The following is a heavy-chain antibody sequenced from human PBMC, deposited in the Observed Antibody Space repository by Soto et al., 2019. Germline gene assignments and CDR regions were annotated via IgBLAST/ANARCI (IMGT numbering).Heavy chain of an antibody. V-gene: IGHV3-13*01. D-gene: IGHD2-15*01. CDR1: GFTFSSYD. Sequence: EVQLVESGGGLVQPGGSLRLSCAASGFTFSSYDMHWVRQATGKGLEWVSAIGTAGDTYYPGSVKGRFTISRENAKNSLYLQMNSLRAGDTAVYYCAREGCSGGSCYMGDVRHFDLWGRGTLVTVSS. CDR3: AREGCSGGSCYMGDVRHFDL. J-gene: IGHJ2*01. CDR2: IGTAGDT.